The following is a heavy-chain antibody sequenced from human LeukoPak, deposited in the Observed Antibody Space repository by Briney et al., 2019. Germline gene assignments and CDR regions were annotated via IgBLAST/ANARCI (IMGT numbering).Heavy chain of an antibody. CDR3: AKRGNPAVGHHYLDV. CDR1: GFTFNNYA. J-gene: IGHJ6*03. D-gene: IGHD2-2*01. V-gene: IGHV3-23*01. CDR2: IFGSGGSA. Sequence: GGSLRLSCAASGFTFNNYAMYWVRQAPGKGLEWVSGIFGSGGSAHYADSVMGRFTISRDNSQNTLYLQMNSLSAEDTAVYYCAKRGNPAVGHHYLDVWGKGTTVSVSS.